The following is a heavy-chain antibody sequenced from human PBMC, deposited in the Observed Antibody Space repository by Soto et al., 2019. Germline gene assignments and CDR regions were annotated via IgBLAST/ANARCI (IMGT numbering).Heavy chain of an antibody. Sequence: QVQLVESGGGLVKPGGSLRLSCAASGFTFSDYYMSWIRQAPGKGLEWISYISSRGTTRYYADSVKGRFTISRDNAKNSMYLQMNSLRAEDTAVYYCARDDWLPFDRFDNNGVDVWGQGTTVTVSS. CDR3: ARDDWLPFDRFDNNGVDV. CDR2: ISSRGTTR. CDR1: GFTFSDYY. D-gene: IGHD3-9*01. J-gene: IGHJ6*02. V-gene: IGHV3-11*01.